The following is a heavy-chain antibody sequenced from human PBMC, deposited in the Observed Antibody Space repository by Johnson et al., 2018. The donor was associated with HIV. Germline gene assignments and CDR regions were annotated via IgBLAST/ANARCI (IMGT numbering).Heavy chain of an antibody. J-gene: IGHJ3*02. CDR2: IYSGAST. CDR3: ARAIGNWDAFDI. CDR1: GFTFSSYA. Sequence: VQLVESGGGVVQPGRSLRLSCAASGFTFSSYAMHWVRQAPGKGLEWVSVIYSGASTYYADSVKGRFTISRDNSKNTLYLQMNSLRAEDTAVYYCARAIGNWDAFDIWGQGTMVTVSS. V-gene: IGHV3-66*02. D-gene: IGHD7-27*01.